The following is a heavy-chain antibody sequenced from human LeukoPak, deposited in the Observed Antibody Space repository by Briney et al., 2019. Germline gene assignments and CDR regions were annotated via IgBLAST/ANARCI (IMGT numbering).Heavy chain of an antibody. CDR1: GFTFSSYW. CDR2: IQQDGGEK. CDR3: AIGGWYQLLNYYDYGLDV. D-gene: IGHD2-2*01. J-gene: IGHJ6*02. Sequence: GGSLRLSCAASGFTFSSYWMTRVRQAPGKGLEWVASIQQDGGEKYYVDSVKGRFTFSRDNSKNSLYLQMNSLRAEDPTVYDCAIGGWYQLLNYYDYGLDVWGQGTTVTVSS. V-gene: IGHV3-7*05.